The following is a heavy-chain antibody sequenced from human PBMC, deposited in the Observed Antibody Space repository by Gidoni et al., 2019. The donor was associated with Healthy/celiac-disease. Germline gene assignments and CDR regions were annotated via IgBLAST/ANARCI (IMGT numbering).Heavy chain of an antibody. Sequence: EVQLLESGGGLVQPGGSLRLSCAASGFTFRSYAMSWVRQAPGKGLEWVSAISGSGGSTYYADSVKGRFTISRDNSKNTLYLQMNSLRAEDTAVYYCAVRGGYCSGGSCYSSAEYFQHWGQGTLVTVSS. CDR1: GFTFRSYA. V-gene: IGHV3-23*01. CDR2: ISGSGGST. J-gene: IGHJ1*01. CDR3: AVRGGYCSGGSCYSSAEYFQH. D-gene: IGHD2-15*01.